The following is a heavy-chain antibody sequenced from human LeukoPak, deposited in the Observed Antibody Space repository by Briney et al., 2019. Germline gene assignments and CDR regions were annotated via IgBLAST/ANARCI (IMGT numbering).Heavy chain of an antibody. Sequence: GGSLRLSCAASGFTFSSYSMNWVRKAPGKGLEWVSSISSSSSYIYYADSVKGRFTICRDNSKNTLYLQMNSLRAEDTAVYYCAKVPRVYYGDPIYYFDYWGQGTPVTVSS. J-gene: IGHJ4*02. D-gene: IGHD4-17*01. CDR3: AKVPRVYYGDPIYYFDY. CDR1: GFTFSSYS. CDR2: ISSSSSYI. V-gene: IGHV3-21*04.